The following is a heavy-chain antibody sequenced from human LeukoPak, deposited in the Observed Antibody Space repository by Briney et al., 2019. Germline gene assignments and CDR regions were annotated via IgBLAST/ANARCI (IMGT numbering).Heavy chain of an antibody. J-gene: IGHJ3*02. D-gene: IGHD2-21*01. CDR3: ARDKDWPWRGGDAFDI. V-gene: IGHV4-61*02. Sequence: SETLSLTCTVSGGSISSGSYYWSWIRQPAGKGLEWIGRIYTSGSTNYNPSLKSRVTISVDTSKNQFSLKLSSVTAADTAVYYCARDKDWPWRGGDAFDIWGQGTMVTVSS. CDR1: GGSISSGSYY. CDR2: IYTSGST.